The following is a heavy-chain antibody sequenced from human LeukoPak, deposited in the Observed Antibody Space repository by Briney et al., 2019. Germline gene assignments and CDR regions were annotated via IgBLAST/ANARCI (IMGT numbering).Heavy chain of an antibody. D-gene: IGHD2-2*01. J-gene: IGHJ4*02. CDR1: GFTFSSYA. V-gene: IGHV3-23*01. CDR3: AKADCGSSKCYVRDF. CDR2: ISDSGGST. Sequence: GGSLRLSCAASGFTFSSYAMSWVRQAPGKGLKWFSIISDSGGSTNYADSVKGRFTISRDNSKDTLYLQMNSLRAEDTAVYHCAKADCGSSKCYVRDFWGQGTLVTVSS.